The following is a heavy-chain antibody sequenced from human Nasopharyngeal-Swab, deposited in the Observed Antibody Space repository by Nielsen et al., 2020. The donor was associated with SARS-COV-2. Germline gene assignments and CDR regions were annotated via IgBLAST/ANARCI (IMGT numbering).Heavy chain of an antibody. CDR1: GGSISSSNW. CDR3: ARDHTAGTGYYYGMDV. V-gene: IGHV4-4*02. Sequence: SETLSLTCAVSGGSISSSNWWSWVRQPPGKGLEWSGEIYHSGSTNYNPSLKSRVTISVDKSKNQFSLKLSSVTAADTAVYYCARDHTAGTGYYYGMDVWGQGTTVTVSS. D-gene: IGHD6-19*01. J-gene: IGHJ6*02. CDR2: IYHSGST.